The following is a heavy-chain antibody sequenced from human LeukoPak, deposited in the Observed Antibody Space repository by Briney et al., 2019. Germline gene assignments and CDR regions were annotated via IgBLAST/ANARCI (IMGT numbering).Heavy chain of an antibody. Sequence: GGSLRLSCAASGFTVSSNYMSWVRQAPGKGLEWVSVIYSGGSTYYADSVKGRFTISRDNSKNTLYLQMNSLRAEDTAVYYCAKEEILTGLDYWGQGTLVTVSS. D-gene: IGHD3-9*01. CDR1: GFTVSSNY. V-gene: IGHV3-53*01. CDR2: IYSGGST. J-gene: IGHJ4*02. CDR3: AKEEILTGLDY.